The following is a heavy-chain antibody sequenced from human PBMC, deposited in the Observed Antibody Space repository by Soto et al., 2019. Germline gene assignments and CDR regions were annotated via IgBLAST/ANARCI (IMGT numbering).Heavy chain of an antibody. CDR2: ISYDGSNT. CDR3: AKEGGLSGSYYISSSYYFDY. D-gene: IGHD1-26*01. Sequence: QVQLVESGGGVMQPGRSLRLSCVASGFTFSSYGMHWVREAPGKGLEWVTIISYDGSNTYYADSVKGRFTISRDNSKNTLSLQMNSLRAEDTSVYYCAKEGGLSGSYYISSSYYFDYWGQGTLVTVSS. CDR1: GFTFSSYG. V-gene: IGHV3-30*18. J-gene: IGHJ4*02.